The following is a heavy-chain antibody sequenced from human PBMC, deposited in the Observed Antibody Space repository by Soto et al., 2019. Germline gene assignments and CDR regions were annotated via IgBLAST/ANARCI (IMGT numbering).Heavy chain of an antibody. V-gene: IGHV4-59*01. CDR3: ARVSGGWIDP. J-gene: IGHJ5*02. CDR2: ISYSGST. Sequence: QVQLQESGPGLVKTSETLSLTCTVSGGSISTYYWSWIRQPPGKGLEWIGYISYSGSTKYNSSLKSRVTISVDRSKIQFSLKVSSVTTADTAGYYCARVSGGWIDPWGQGTLVTVFS. CDR1: GGSISTYY. D-gene: IGHD1-1*01.